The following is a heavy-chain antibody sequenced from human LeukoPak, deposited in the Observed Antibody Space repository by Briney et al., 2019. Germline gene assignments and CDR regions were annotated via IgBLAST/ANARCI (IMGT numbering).Heavy chain of an antibody. CDR2: TIGSGGST. Sequence: GGSLRLSCAASGFTFSTYAMSWVRQAPGKGLEWVSGTIGSGGSTYYADSVKGRFTISRDNSKNTLYLQMNSLRAEDTAVYYCAKASSSARTAIPLDYWGQGTLVTVSS. J-gene: IGHJ4*02. V-gene: IGHV3-23*01. CDR1: GFTFSTYA. D-gene: IGHD6-6*01. CDR3: AKASSSARTAIPLDY.